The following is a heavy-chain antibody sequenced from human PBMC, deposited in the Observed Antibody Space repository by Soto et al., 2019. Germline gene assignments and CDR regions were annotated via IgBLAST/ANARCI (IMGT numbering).Heavy chain of an antibody. J-gene: IGHJ4*02. Sequence: QVHLVQSGGEVKKPGASVKVSCRASGYTFTNYGVTWVRQAPGQGLEWMGWITGYNGNTNYAEKLRGRVTMTTDTSTSTAYMELRSLRSDDTAVYYCARVGGVKGYHYVDAFYCWGQGNLVNVSS. CDR2: ITGYNGNT. V-gene: IGHV1-18*01. CDR3: ARVGGVKGYHYVDAFYC. D-gene: IGHD4-17*01. CDR1: GYTFTNYG.